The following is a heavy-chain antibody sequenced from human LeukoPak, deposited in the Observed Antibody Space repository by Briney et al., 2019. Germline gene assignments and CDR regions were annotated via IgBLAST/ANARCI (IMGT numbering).Heavy chain of an antibody. CDR3: ATVRNIVVGGGPYYFDY. D-gene: IGHD2-15*01. Sequence: AAVQVSCKASGYTFIGYYLHLVRQAPGQGSEWMGWIIHQNGDTNYAQKFQGRVTMTRVTSINTDYMELGRLKSDGAAVYYCATVRNIVVGGGPYYFDYWGQGTLVTVSS. CDR1: GYTFIGYY. V-gene: IGHV1-2*02. J-gene: IGHJ4*02. CDR2: IIHQNGDT.